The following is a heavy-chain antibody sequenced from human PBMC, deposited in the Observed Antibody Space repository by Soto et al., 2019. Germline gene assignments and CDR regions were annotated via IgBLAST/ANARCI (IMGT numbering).Heavy chain of an antibody. J-gene: IGHJ3*01. CDR2: IGIGSSTI. V-gene: IGHV3-48*04. CDR3: LRYGGLRDRLAL. CDR1: GFTFRNYG. D-gene: IGHD2-21*01. Sequence: GGYLRLSYAASGFTFRNYGMNWVRQAPGKGLEWVSYIGIGSSTIVYADSVKGRFTVSRDNAKNTLYLQLNSLRVEDTAVYFCLRYGGLRDRLALSGQGTMDIGS.